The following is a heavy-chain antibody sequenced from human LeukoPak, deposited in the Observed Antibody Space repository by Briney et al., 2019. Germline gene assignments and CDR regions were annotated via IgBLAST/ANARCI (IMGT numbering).Heavy chain of an antibody. Sequence: GGSLRLSCAASGFTFSSYGMHWVCQAPGKGLEWVAFIRYDGSNKYYADSVKGRFTISRDNSKNTLYLQMNSLRAEDTAVYYCAKDRGVHIDIWGQGTMVTVSS. D-gene: IGHD3-10*01. CDR1: GFTFSSYG. CDR2: IRYDGSNK. V-gene: IGHV3-30*02. CDR3: AKDRGVHIDI. J-gene: IGHJ3*02.